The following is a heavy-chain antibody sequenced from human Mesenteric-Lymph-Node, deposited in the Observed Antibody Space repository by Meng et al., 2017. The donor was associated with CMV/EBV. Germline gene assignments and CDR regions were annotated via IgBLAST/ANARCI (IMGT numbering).Heavy chain of an antibody. CDR3: ARVEWELHWFDP. D-gene: IGHD1-7*01. V-gene: IGHV4-34*01. CDR1: GGDFSGDH. Sequence: TCAVWGGDFSGDHGSWIRQPTGKGLEWIGENNNIGTTNYNPSLKSRLTISIDTTTNQFSLKLNSVTAADTAMYYCARVEWELHWFDPWGQGTLVTVSS. J-gene: IGHJ5*02. CDR2: NNNIGTT.